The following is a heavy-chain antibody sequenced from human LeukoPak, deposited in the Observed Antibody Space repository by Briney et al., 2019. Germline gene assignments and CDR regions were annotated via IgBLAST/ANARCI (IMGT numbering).Heavy chain of an antibody. J-gene: IGHJ4*02. CDR1: GGAISSRSSSYP. V-gene: IGHV4-39*01. D-gene: IGHD3-9*01. Sequence: PSETLSLTCTVSGGAISSRSSSYPWGWLRQPPGKGLEWSGSLHYSGYTYSNPSLQSRVTISGDTSKNQCSLILASVTAADTALYYCASDNYWGQGTLVTVSS. CDR3: ASDNY. CDR2: LHYSGYT.